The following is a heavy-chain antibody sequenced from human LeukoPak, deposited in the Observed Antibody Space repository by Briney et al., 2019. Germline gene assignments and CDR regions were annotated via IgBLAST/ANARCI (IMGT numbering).Heavy chain of an antibody. V-gene: IGHV3-21*01. Sequence: PGGSLRLSCAASGFTFSYYSMNWIRQTPGKGLEWVSSISSRSSHIDYADSVKGRLTISRDDAKNSLYLQMNSLRVEDTAVYYCARDQGFHFQHMGVWGKGTTVIVSS. CDR3: ARDQGFHFQHMGV. D-gene: IGHD2-15*01. CDR1: GFTFSYYS. J-gene: IGHJ6*03. CDR2: ISSRSSHI.